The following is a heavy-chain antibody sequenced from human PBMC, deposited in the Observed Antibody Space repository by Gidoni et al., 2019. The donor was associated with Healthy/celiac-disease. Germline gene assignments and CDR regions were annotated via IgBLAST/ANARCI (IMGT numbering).Heavy chain of an antibody. J-gene: IGHJ6*02. CDR1: GYSFTSYW. V-gene: IGHV5-51*01. CDR2: IYPGDSDT. CDR3: ARLPVGVFGGYYYYYGMDV. D-gene: IGHD3-3*01. Sequence: EVQLVQSGAEVKQPGESLKISCKGSGYSFTSYWIGWVRQMPGKGLEWMGIIYPGDSDTRYSPSFQGQVTISADKSISTAYLQWSSLKASDTAMYYCARLPVGVFGGYYYYYGMDVWGQGTTVTVSS.